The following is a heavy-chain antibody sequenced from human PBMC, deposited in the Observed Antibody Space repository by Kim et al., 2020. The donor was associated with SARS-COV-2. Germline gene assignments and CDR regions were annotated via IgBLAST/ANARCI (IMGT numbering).Heavy chain of an antibody. CDR3: ASGVWFGELFHYYGMDV. V-gene: IGHV4-39*07. J-gene: IGHJ6*02. Sequence: LKSRVTISVDTSKNQFSLKLSSVTAADTAVYYCASGVWFGELFHYYGMDVWGQGTTVTVSS. D-gene: IGHD3-10*01.